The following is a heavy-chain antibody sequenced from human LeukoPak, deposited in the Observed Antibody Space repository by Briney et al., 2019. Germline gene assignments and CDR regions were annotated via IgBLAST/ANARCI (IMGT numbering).Heavy chain of an antibody. J-gene: IGHJ1*01. CDR2: ISWNSGSI. CDR1: GFTFDDYA. CDR3: ARDASIAARPKYFQH. V-gene: IGHV3-9*01. Sequence: PGGSLRLSCAASGFTFDDYAMHWVRQAPGKGLEWVSGISWNSGSIGYADSVKGRFTISRDNAKNSLYLQMNSLRAEDTAVYYCARDASIAARPKYFQHWGQGTLVTVSS. D-gene: IGHD6-6*01.